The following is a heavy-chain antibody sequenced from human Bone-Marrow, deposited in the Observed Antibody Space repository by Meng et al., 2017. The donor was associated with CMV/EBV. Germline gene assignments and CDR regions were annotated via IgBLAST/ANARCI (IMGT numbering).Heavy chain of an antibody. CDR3: ARGSPDYEFWSGWGERVSYYGMDV. J-gene: IGHJ6*02. CDR2: INWNGGST. Sequence: GGSLRLSCAASGFTFDDYGMSWVRQAPGKGLEWVSGINWNGGSTGYADSVKGRFTISRDNAKNSLYLQMNSLRAEDTALYYCARGSPDYEFWSGWGERVSYYGMDVWGQGTTVTVSS. D-gene: IGHD3-3*01. V-gene: IGHV3-20*04. CDR1: GFTFDDYG.